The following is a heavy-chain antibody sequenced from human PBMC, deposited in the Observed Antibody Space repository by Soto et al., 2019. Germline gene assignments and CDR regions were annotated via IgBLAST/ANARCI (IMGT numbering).Heavy chain of an antibody. V-gene: IGHV3-53*02. D-gene: IGHD6-13*01. Sequence: EVQLVETGGGLIQPGGCLRLSCAASGFTVSSNYMSWVRQAPGKGLEWVSVSYSGGSTYYADSVKGRFTISRDNCKNTLYLQMNSLSAEDTAVYYCARAAAAGLFDYWGQGTLVTVSS. CDR3: ARAAAAGLFDY. CDR1: GFTVSSNY. J-gene: IGHJ4*02. CDR2: SYSGGST.